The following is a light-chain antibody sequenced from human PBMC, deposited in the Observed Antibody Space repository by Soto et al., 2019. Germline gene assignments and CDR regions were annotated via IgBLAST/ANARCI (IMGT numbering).Light chain of an antibody. V-gene: IGLV4-60*02. CDR3: ETWDSNTRV. Sequence: QPVLTQSSSASASLGSSVKLTCTLSSGHRSYIIAWHQQQPGKAPRSLMKLEGSGSYNKGSGIPDRFSGSSSGADRYLTISNLQFEDEADYYCETWDSNTRVFGGGTKVTVL. J-gene: IGLJ3*02. CDR1: SGHRSYI. CDR2: LEGSGSY.